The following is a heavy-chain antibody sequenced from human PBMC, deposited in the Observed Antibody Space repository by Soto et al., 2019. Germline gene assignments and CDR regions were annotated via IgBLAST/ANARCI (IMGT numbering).Heavy chain of an antibody. D-gene: IGHD3-10*01. CDR2: IYYSGST. CDR1: GGSISSYY. CDR3: ASQGRYYYYGMDV. J-gene: IGHJ6*02. V-gene: IGHV4-59*08. Sequence: SETLSLTCTVSGGSISSYYWSWIRQPPGKGLEWIGYIYYSGSTNYNPSLKSRVTISVDTSKNQFSLKLSSVTAADTAVYYCASQGRYYYYGMDVWGQGTTVTVSS.